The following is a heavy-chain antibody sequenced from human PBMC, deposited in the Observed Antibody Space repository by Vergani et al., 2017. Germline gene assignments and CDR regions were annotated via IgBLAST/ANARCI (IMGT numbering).Heavy chain of an antibody. CDR3: AKAQLLWFGELSITEDY. Sequence: EVQLLESGGGLVQPGGSLRLSCAASGFTFDDYAMHWVRQAPGKGLEWVSAISGSGGSTYYADSVKGRCTISRDNSKNTLYLQMNSLRAEDTAVYYCAKAQLLWFGELSITEDYWGQGTLVTVSS. CDR2: ISGSGGST. V-gene: IGHV3-23*01. J-gene: IGHJ4*02. D-gene: IGHD3-10*01. CDR1: GFTFDDYA.